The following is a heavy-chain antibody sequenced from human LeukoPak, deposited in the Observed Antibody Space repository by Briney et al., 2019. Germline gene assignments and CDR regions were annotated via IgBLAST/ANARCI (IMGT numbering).Heavy chain of an antibody. CDR3: ARWLVRGSRSAYFDY. V-gene: IGHV1-8*01. D-gene: IGHD2-15*01. Sequence: ASVKVSCKASGYTFTNYDFNWLRQATGQGLEWMGWMNPNSGATGYAQKFQGRVTMTRDTSINTAYMELSSLRSEDTAVYYCARWLVRGSRSAYFDYWGQGTLVTVSS. J-gene: IGHJ4*02. CDR1: GYTFTNYD. CDR2: MNPNSGAT.